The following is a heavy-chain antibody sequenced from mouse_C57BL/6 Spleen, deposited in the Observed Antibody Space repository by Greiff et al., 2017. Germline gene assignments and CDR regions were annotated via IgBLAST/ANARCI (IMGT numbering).Heavy chain of an antibody. Sequence: EVKLMESGEGLVKPGGSLKLSCAASGFTFSSYAMSWVRQTPEKRLEWVAYISSGGDYIYYADTVKGRFTISRDNARNTLYLQMSSLKSEDTAMYYCTIYGSSRFAYWGQGTLVTVSA. CDR1: GFTFSSYA. CDR3: TIYGSSRFAY. D-gene: IGHD1-1*01. J-gene: IGHJ3*01. V-gene: IGHV5-9-1*02. CDR2: ISSGGDYI.